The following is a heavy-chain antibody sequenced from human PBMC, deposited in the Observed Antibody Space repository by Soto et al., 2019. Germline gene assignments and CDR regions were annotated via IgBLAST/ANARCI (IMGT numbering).Heavy chain of an antibody. J-gene: IGHJ4*02. D-gene: IGHD2-8*01. CDR2: IDSDGSTT. V-gene: IGHV3-74*01. CDR3: ARGEDNGAWGVY. Sequence: EVQLAESGGGLVQPGGSLRLSCAASGFTFNTYWMHWVRQVPGKGLVWVSRIDSDGSTTNYADSVKGRFTISRDNAKSTVYLQMNSLRVEDTAVYYCARGEDNGAWGVYWGQGTLVSVSS. CDR1: GFTFNTYW.